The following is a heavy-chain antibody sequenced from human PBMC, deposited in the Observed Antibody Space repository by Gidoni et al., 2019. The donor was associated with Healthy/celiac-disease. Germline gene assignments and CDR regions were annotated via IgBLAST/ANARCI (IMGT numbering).Heavy chain of an antibody. CDR2: ISWNSGSI. J-gene: IGHJ4*02. D-gene: IGHD2-21*01. CDR3: AKVLCGGDCYYFDY. Sequence: DVQLVESGGGLVQPGRSLRLSCAASGFTFDDYAMHWVRQAPGKGLEWVSGISWNSGSIGYADSVKGRFTISRDNAKNSLYLQMNSLRAEDTALYYCAKVLCGGDCYYFDYWGQGTLVTVSS. V-gene: IGHV3-9*01. CDR1: GFTFDDYA.